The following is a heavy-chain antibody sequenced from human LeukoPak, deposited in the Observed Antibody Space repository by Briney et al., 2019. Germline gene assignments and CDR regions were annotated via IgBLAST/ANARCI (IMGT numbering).Heavy chain of an antibody. V-gene: IGHV4-59*08. D-gene: IGHD6-19*01. CDR2: IYYSGST. CDR3: ARQSRRNSSGYDY. Sequence: PSETLSLTCTVSGGSISSYYWSWIRQPPGKGLEWIGYIYYSGSTNYNLSLKSRVTISVDTSKNQFSLKLSSVTAADTAVYYCARQSRRNSSGYDYWGQGTLVTVSS. J-gene: IGHJ4*02. CDR1: GGSISSYY.